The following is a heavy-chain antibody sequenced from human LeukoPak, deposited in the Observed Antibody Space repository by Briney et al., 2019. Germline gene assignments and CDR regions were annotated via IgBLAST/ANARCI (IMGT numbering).Heavy chain of an antibody. CDR1: GFTVSSNY. CDR3: ARRGYGDYAPFDY. CDR2: IYSGGST. D-gene: IGHD4-17*01. Sequence: GSLRLSCAVSGFTVSSNYMSWVRQAPGKGLEWVSIIYSGGSTYYADSVKGRFTISRDNSKNTLYLQMNSLRAEDTAVYYCARRGYGDYAPFDYWGQGTLVTVSS. V-gene: IGHV3-66*04. J-gene: IGHJ4*02.